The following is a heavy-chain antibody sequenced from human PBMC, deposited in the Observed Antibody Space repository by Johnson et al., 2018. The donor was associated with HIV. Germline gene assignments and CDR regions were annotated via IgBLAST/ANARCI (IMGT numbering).Heavy chain of an antibody. J-gene: IGHJ3*02. V-gene: IGHV3-30*04. CDR1: GFTFDDYA. CDR3: ARGSRYTYDNDDVHLLHAFDI. D-gene: IGHD3-16*01. CDR2: VSYDGSER. Sequence: QVQLVESGGGVVRPGGSLRLSCAASGFTFDDYAMNWVRQAPGKGLEWVAVVSYDGSERYYADSVKGRFTISRDSSKNTLYLQMNSLRAEDTAVYYCARGSRYTYDNDDVHLLHAFDIWGQGTMVTVSS.